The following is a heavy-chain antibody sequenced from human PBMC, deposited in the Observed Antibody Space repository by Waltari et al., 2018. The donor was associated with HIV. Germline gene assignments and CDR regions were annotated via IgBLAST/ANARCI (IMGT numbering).Heavy chain of an antibody. D-gene: IGHD2-21*02. Sequence: QVQLVESGGGVVQPGRSLRLSCLAPGSTFSGHAILWVRQAPGKGLQWVAVISYDGNNKYYADSVQGRFTISRDESQNTLYLQMNSLRVEDTAVYYCARDGCLLLPYGALDVWGQGTLVTVSS. CDR2: ISYDGNNK. V-gene: IGHV3-30*01. CDR3: ARDGCLLLPYGALDV. CDR1: GSTFSGHA. J-gene: IGHJ3*01.